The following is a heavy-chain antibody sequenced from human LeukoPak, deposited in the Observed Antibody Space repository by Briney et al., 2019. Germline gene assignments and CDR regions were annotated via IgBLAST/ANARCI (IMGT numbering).Heavy chain of an antibody. D-gene: IGHD4-17*01. V-gene: IGHV1-69*01. CDR2: IIPIFGTA. Sequence: SVKVSCKASGGTFSSYAISWVRQAPGQGLEWMGGIIPIFGTANYAQKFQGRVTITADESTSTAYMELSSLRSEDTAVYYCARRSRYGDYLNYWGQGTLVTVSS. J-gene: IGHJ4*02. CDR3: ARRSRYGDYLNY. CDR1: GGTFSSYA.